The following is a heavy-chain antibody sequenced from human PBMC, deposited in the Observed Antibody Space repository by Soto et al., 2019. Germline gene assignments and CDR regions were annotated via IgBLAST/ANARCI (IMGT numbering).Heavy chain of an antibody. J-gene: IGHJ1*01. CDR2: FDPEDGNT. Sequence: ASVKVSCKVSGYTLTELSMHWVRQAPGKGLEWMGGFDPEDGNTKYSQKFQGRVTITRDTSASTAYMELSSLRSEDTAVYYCARGFRGVAAAGSRGYFQHWGQGTLVTSPQ. CDR3: ARGFRGVAAAGSRGYFQH. D-gene: IGHD6-13*01. V-gene: IGHV1-24*01. CDR1: GYTLTELS.